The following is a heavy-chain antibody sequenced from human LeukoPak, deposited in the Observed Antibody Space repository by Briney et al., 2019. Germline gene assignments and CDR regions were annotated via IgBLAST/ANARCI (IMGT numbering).Heavy chain of an antibody. J-gene: IGHJ3*02. D-gene: IGHD2-2*01. Sequence: SETLSLTCAVYGGSFSGYYWSWIRQPPGKGLEWIGEINHSGSTNYNPSLKSRVTISVDTSKNQFSLKLCSVTAADTAVYYCARHYFIVVVPAAILRDAFDIWGQGTMVTVSS. CDR1: GGSFSGYY. CDR2: INHSGST. CDR3: ARHYFIVVVPAAILRDAFDI. V-gene: IGHV4-34*01.